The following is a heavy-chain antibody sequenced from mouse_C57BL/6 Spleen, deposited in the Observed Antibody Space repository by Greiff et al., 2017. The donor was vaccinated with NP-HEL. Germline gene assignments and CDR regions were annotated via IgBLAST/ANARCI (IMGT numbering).Heavy chain of an antibody. Sequence: QVHVKQPGAELVKPGASVKMSCKASGYTFTSYWITWVKQRPGQGLEWIGDIYPGSGSTNYNEKFKSKATLTVDTSSSTAYMQLSSLTSEDSAVYYCARLTTVADYWGQGTTLTVSS. CDR1: GYTFTSYW. D-gene: IGHD1-1*01. CDR3: ARLTTVADY. CDR2: IYPGSGST. J-gene: IGHJ2*01. V-gene: IGHV1-55*01.